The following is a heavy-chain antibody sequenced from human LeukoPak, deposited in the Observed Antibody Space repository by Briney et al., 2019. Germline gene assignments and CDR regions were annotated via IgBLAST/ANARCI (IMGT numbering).Heavy chain of an antibody. J-gene: IGHJ3*02. D-gene: IGHD1-26*01. Sequence: PSETLFLTCTVSGGSISSYYWSWIRQPPGKGLEWIGYIYYSGSTNYNPSLKSRVTISVDTSKNQFSLKLSSVTAADTAVYYCAGPSGDAFDIWGQGTMVTVSS. V-gene: IGHV4-59*01. CDR1: GGSISSYY. CDR3: AGPSGDAFDI. CDR2: IYYSGST.